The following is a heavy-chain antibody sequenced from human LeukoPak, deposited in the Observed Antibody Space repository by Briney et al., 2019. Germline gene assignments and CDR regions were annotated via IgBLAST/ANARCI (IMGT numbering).Heavy chain of an antibody. D-gene: IGHD3-3*01. CDR3: SSSEEYWNCYYNF. CDR1: GDSISRHC. J-gene: IGHJ4*02. CDR2: IYKSEST. V-gene: IGHV4-59*11. Sequence: SETLSLTCTVSGDSISRHCWSWLRQPPGKGLEWIGYIYKSESTNYNLSFKSRVTISVDTSKTQLSLKLSSVTAADTAVYYCSSSEEYWNCYYNFWGQGTLGTVSS.